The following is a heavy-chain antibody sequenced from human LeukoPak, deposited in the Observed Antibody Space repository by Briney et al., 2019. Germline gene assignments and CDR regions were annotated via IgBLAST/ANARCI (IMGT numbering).Heavy chain of an antibody. J-gene: IGHJ4*02. D-gene: IGHD1-26*01. CDR1: GFTFSSYS. V-gene: IGHV3-48*04. CDR2: ISSSSSTI. Sequence: GGSLRLSCAASGFTFSSYSMNWVRQAPGKGLEWVSYISSSSSTIYYADSVKGRFTISRDNAKNSLYLQMNSLRAEDTAVYYCARDSGWELLTPNFDYWGQGTLVTVSS. CDR3: ARDSGWELLTPNFDY.